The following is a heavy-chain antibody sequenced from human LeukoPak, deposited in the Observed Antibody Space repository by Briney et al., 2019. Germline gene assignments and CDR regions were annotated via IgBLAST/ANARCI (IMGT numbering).Heavy chain of an antibody. V-gene: IGHV1-2*02. CDR2: INPNSGGT. J-gene: IGHJ4*02. CDR1: GYTFTGYY. D-gene: IGHD6-19*01. Sequence: GASVKVSCKASGYTFTGYYMHWVRQAPGQGLEWMGWINPNSGGTNYAQKFQGRVTITADKSTSTAYMELSSLRSDDTAVYYCARVPFPPQWLVPHGIDYWGQGTLVTVSS. CDR3: ARVPFPPQWLVPHGIDY.